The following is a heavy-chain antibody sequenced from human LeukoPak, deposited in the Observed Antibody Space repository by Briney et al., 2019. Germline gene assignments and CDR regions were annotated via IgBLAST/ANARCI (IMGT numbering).Heavy chain of an antibody. Sequence: SVKVSCKASGGTFSSYAISWVRQAPGQGLEWMGGIIPIFGTANYAQKFQGRVTITADKSTSTAYMGLSSLRSEDTAVYYCASGNVLEYCTNGVCYDVYNWFDPWGQGTLVTVSS. CDR3: ASGNVLEYCTNGVCYDVYNWFDP. CDR1: GGTFSSYA. V-gene: IGHV1-69*06. D-gene: IGHD2-8*01. J-gene: IGHJ5*02. CDR2: IIPIFGTA.